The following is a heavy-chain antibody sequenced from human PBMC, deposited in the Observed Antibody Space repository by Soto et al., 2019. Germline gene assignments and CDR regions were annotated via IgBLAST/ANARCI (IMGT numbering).Heavy chain of an antibody. Sequence: ASVKVSCKASGYTFTSYAMHWVRQAPGQRLEWMGWINAGNGNTKYSQKFQGRVTITRDTSASTAYMELSSLRSEDTAVYYCARVRQWLVWYYFDYWGQGTLVTISS. CDR1: GYTFTSYA. CDR3: ARVRQWLVWYYFDY. CDR2: INAGNGNT. J-gene: IGHJ4*02. V-gene: IGHV1-3*01. D-gene: IGHD6-19*01.